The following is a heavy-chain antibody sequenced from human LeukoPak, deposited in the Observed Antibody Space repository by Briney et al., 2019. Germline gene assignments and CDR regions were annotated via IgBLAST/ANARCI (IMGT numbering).Heavy chain of an antibody. D-gene: IGHD4/OR15-4a*01. V-gene: IGHV3-21*01. CDR1: GFTFSSYS. CDR3: ARDGQAGVLTDAFDI. Sequence: PGGSLRLSCAASGFTFSSYSMNWVRQAPGKGLEWVSSISSSSSYIYYADSVKGRFTISRDNAKNSLYLQMNSLRAEDTAVYYCARDGQAGVLTDAFDIWGQGTMVTVSS. J-gene: IGHJ3*02. CDR2: ISSSSSYI.